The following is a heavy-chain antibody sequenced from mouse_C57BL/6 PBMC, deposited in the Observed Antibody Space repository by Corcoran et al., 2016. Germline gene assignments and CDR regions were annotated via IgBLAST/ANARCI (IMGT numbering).Heavy chain of an antibody. J-gene: IGHJ4*01. CDR3: ASGDYGSSYDYAMDY. Sequence: EVQLQQSGPELVKPGASVKMSCKASGYTFTDYNMHWVKQSHGKSLEWIGYINPNNGGTSYNQKFKGKATLTVNKSSSTAYMELRSLTSEDSAVYYCASGDYGSSYDYAMDYWGQGTSVTVSS. CDR2: INPNNGGT. D-gene: IGHD1-1*01. V-gene: IGHV1-22*01. CDR1: GYTFTDYN.